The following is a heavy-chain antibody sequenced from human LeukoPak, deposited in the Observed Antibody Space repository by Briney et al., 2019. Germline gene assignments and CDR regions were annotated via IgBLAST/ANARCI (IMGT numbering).Heavy chain of an antibody. Sequence: GGSLRLSCAAPGFTFSSYWMSWVRQAPGKGLEWVANIKQDGSEKYYVDSVQGRFTISRDNAKNSLYLQMNSLRAEDTAVYYCASFVGGYNWNYFDYWGQGTLVTVSS. CDR1: GFTFSSYW. D-gene: IGHD1-20*01. CDR3: ASFVGGYNWNYFDY. CDR2: IKQDGSEK. J-gene: IGHJ4*02. V-gene: IGHV3-7*01.